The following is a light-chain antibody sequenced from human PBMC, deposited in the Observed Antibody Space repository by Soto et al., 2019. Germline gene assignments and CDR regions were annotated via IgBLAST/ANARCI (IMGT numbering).Light chain of an antibody. J-gene: IGKJ4*01. V-gene: IGKV3-15*01. CDR3: QQDNSWLT. CDR2: GAS. CDR1: QSVSSN. Sequence: IVMTQSPATLSVSPGERATLSRRASQSVSSNLAWYQQKPGQAPRLLIYGASTRATNIPARFSGSGSGTEFTLTISSLQSEDFAGYFCQQDNSWLTFGGGTKVEI.